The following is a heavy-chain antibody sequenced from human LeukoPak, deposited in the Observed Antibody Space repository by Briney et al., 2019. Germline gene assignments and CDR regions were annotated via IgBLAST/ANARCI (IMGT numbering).Heavy chain of an antibody. CDR2: IIPIFGTA. CDR1: GGTFSSYA. J-gene: IGHJ4*02. CDR3: ARGSPDDFWSGRFDY. V-gene: IGHV1-69*05. Sequence: SVKVSCKASGGTFSSYAISWVRQAPGQGLEWMGGIIPIFGTANYAQKFQGRATITTDESTSTAYMELSSLRSEDTAVYYCARGSPDDFWSGRFDYWGQGTLVTVSS. D-gene: IGHD3-3*01.